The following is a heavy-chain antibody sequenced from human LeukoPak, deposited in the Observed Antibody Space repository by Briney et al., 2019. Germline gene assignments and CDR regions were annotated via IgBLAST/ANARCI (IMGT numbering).Heavy chain of an antibody. CDR2: IYHSGST. D-gene: IGHD6-13*01. V-gene: IGHV4-38-2*02. CDR3: ARDGVSRIAATGTGDY. J-gene: IGHJ4*02. Sequence: SETLSLTCTVSGYSISGGYYWSWIRQPPGKGLEWIGYIYHSGSTYYNPSLKSRVTISVDRSKNQFSLKLSSVTAADTAVYYCARDGVSRIAATGTGDYWGQGTLVTVSS. CDR1: GYSISGGYY.